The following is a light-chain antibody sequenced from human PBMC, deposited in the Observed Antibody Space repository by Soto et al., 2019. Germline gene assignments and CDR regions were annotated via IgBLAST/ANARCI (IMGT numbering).Light chain of an antibody. Sequence: EIVLTQSPGTLSLSPWERATLSCMASQSVSSSYLAWYQQKPGQAPRLLMYGASTRATGIPARFSGSGSGTEFTPTINSLQSEDVAVYYCQQYNDWPRTFGPGTKVDI. CDR3: QQYNDWPRT. CDR1: QSVSSSY. J-gene: IGKJ1*01. CDR2: GAS. V-gene: IGKV3-15*01.